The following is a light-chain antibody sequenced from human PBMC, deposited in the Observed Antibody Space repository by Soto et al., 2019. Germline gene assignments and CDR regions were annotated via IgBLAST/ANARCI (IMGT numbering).Light chain of an antibody. Sequence: EIVLTQSPGTLSLSPGERATLSCRASQSVSNNYLAWYQQKPGQAPGLLIYGASSRATGIPDRFSGSGSGTDFTLTISRLDPEDFAVYYCQQYGSSPLTFGGGTKVDI. CDR2: GAS. V-gene: IGKV3-20*01. CDR1: QSVSNNY. CDR3: QQYGSSPLT. J-gene: IGKJ4*01.